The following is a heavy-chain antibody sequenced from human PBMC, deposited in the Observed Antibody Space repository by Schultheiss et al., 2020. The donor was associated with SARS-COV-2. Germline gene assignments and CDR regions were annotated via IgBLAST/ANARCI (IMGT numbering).Heavy chain of an antibody. J-gene: IGHJ4*02. CDR1: GGTFSSYA. Sequence: SVKVSCKASGGTFSSYAISWVRQAPGQGLEWMGRIIPIFGIANYAQKFQGRVTITRDTSASTAYMELSSLRIEDTAVYYCARGPLGLAFDYWGQGTLVTVSS. CDR3: ARGPLGLAFDY. D-gene: IGHD3-16*01. V-gene: IGHV1-69*04. CDR2: IIPIFGIA.